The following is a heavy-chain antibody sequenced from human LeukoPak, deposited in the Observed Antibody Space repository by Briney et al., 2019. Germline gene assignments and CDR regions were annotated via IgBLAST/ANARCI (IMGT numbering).Heavy chain of an antibody. V-gene: IGHV3-23*01. J-gene: IGHJ4*02. CDR3: ATGRWFDF. D-gene: IGHD5-24*01. Sequence: GGSLSLSCAASGFTFSSRGMSWVRQAPGKGLEWVSSISGSGGGTNYADSVKGRFTISRDNSKNTLDLQMNSLRAEDTAVYYCATGRWFDFWGQGTLVTVSS. CDR2: ISGSGGGT. CDR1: GFTFSSRG.